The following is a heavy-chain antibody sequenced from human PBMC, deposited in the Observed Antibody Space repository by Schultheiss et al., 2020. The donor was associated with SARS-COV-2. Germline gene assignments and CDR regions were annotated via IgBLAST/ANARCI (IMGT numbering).Heavy chain of an antibody. D-gene: IGHD3-10*01. J-gene: IGHJ3*02. CDR3: ARDLGVTMVRYGFDI. CDR1: GFTFSSYA. Sequence: GGSLRLSCAASGFTFSSYAMHWVRQAPGKGLEWVAVISYDGSNKYYADSVKGRFTISRDNSKNTLYLQMNSLRAEDTAVYYCARDLGVTMVRYGFDIWGPGTMVTVSS. CDR2: ISYDGSNK. V-gene: IGHV3-30-3*01.